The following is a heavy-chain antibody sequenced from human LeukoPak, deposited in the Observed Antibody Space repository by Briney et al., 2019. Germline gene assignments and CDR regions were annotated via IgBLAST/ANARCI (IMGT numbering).Heavy chain of an antibody. D-gene: IGHD3-9*01. J-gene: IGHJ4*02. V-gene: IGHV1-8*01. CDR3: ARGGIGYDILAAHY. CDR2: MNPNSGNT. CDR1: GYTFTSYD. Sequence: GASVKVSCKASGYTFTSYDINWVRQATGQGLEWMGWMNPNSGNTGYAQKFQGRVTMTRNTSISTAYMELSSLRSENTAVYYCARGGIGYDILAAHYWGQGTLVTVSS.